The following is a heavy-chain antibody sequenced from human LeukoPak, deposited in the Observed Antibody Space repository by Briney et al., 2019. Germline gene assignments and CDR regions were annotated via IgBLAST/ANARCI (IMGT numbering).Heavy chain of an antibody. J-gene: IGHJ4*02. CDR2: INQDGSEK. CDR1: GFTFGGFG. Sequence: GGPLRFSCAASGFTFGGFGLSWVRQAPGKGLKWVANINQDGSEKYYVDSVKGRFTISRDNAKNSLSLQMSLLRAEDTAVYYCARDIGGIAAALDYWGQGTLVTVSS. V-gene: IGHV3-7*01. D-gene: IGHD6-13*01. CDR3: ARDIGGIAAALDY.